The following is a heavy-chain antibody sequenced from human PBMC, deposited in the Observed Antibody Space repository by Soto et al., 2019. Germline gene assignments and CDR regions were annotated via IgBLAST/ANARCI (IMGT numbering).Heavy chain of an antibody. CDR1: GDTFTDYY. CDR2: VNPSGGHT. CDR3: ARGGHVVVVTAALDY. J-gene: IGHJ4*02. Sequence: QVQLMQSGAEVKKPGASVKVSCKASGDTFTDYYIHWVRQAPGQGLEWMGTVNPSGGHTTYAQHFLGRVTMTRDTSTSTLYLELTSLPSCDTAISYCARGGHVVVVTAALDYWGQGTLVTVSS. D-gene: IGHD2-21*02. V-gene: IGHV1-46*01.